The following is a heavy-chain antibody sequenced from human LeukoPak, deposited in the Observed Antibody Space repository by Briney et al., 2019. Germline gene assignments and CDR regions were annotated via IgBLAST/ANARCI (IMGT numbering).Heavy chain of an antibody. D-gene: IGHD2-21*02. CDR3: ADCPDAFDI. J-gene: IGHJ3*02. V-gene: IGHV1-69*13. CDR2: IIPIFGTA. CDR1: GGTFSSYA. Sequence: RASVKVSCKASGGTFSSYAISWVRQAPGQGREWMGGIIPIFGTANYAQKFQGRVTITADESTSTAYMELSSLRSEDTAVYYCADCPDAFDIWGQGTMVTVSS.